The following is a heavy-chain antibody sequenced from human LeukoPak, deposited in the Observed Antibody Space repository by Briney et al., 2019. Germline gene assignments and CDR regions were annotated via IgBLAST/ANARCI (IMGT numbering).Heavy chain of an antibody. V-gene: IGHV1-2*02. J-gene: IGHJ4*02. CDR2: INPNSGGT. CDR1: GYTFTGYY. D-gene: IGHD3-3*01. Sequence: ASVKVSCKASGYTFTGYYMHWVRQAPGQGLEWMGLINPNSGGTNYAQKFQGRVTMTRDTSISTAYMELSRLRSDDTAVYYCARDPTHYDFWSGYSGDYWGQGTLVTVSS. CDR3: ARDPTHYDFWSGYSGDY.